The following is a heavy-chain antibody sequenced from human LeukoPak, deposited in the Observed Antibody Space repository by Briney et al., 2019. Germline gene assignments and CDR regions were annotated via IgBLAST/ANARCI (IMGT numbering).Heavy chain of an antibody. CDR3: ARGPLYGSGSYYKNRPLDY. V-gene: IGHV4-39*07. J-gene: IGHJ4*02. CDR2: INHSGST. CDR1: GGSISSSGYY. Sequence: TPSETLSLTCTVSGGSISSSGYYWSWIRQPPGKGLEWIGEINHSGSTNYNPSLKSRVTISVDTSKNQFSLKLSSVTAADTAVYYCARGPLYGSGSYYKNRPLDYWGQGTLVTVSS. D-gene: IGHD3-10*01.